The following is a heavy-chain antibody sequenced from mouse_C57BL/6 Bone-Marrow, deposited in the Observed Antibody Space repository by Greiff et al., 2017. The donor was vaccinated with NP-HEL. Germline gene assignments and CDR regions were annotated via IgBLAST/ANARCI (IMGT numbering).Heavy chain of an antibody. J-gene: IGHJ1*03. V-gene: IGHV1-64*01. CDR3: AREYYGSSPYWYFDV. CDR1: GYTFTSYW. Sequence: QVQLQQPGAELVKPGASVKLSCKASGYTFTSYWMHWVKQRPGQGLEWIGMIHPNSGSTNYNEKFKSNATLTVDKSSSTAYMQLSSLTSEDAAVYYCAREYYGSSPYWYFDVWGTGTTVTVS. CDR2: IHPNSGST. D-gene: IGHD1-1*01.